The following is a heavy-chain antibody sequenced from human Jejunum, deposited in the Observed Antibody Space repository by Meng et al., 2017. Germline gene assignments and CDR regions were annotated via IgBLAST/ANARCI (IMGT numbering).Heavy chain of an antibody. CDR1: GGSVSSAGYQ. CDR3: ARDHWESLDY. J-gene: IGHJ4*02. CDR2: AST. V-gene: IGHV4-61*08. D-gene: IGHD7-27*01. Sequence: SETLSLTCTVSGGSVSSAGYQWGWIRQPPGKGLEWIGYASTNYNTSLKSRVTISLDTSKNQFSLKLSSVTAADTDVYYCARDHWESLDYWGQGILVTVSS.